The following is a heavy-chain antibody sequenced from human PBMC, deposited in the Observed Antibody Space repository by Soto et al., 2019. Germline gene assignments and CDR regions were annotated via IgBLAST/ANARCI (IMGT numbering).Heavy chain of an antibody. CDR1: GGSISSYY. CDR3: SRVLVGVVVAATNHWFYP. CDR2: IYYSGST. Sequence: SETLSLTCTVSGGSISSYYWSWIRQPPGKGLEWIGYIYYSGSTNYNPSLKSRVTISVDTSKNQFSLKLSSVTAADPAAYSCSRVLVGVVVAATNHWFYPWGQETRGTAS. D-gene: IGHD2-15*01. J-gene: IGHJ5*02. V-gene: IGHV4-59*01.